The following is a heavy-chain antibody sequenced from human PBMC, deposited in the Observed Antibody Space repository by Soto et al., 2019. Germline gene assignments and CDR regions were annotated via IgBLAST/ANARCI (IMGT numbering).Heavy chain of an antibody. CDR2: IDPSDSQA. V-gene: IGHV5-10-1*01. CDR1: GYSFAGYW. Sequence: PGESLKISCKGSGYSFAGYWITWVRQKPGKGLEWMGRIDPSDSQAYYSPSFRGHVTISATKSITTVFLQWSSLKASDTAMYYCARASIVVVVAATPDAFDIWGRGTMVTVSS. D-gene: IGHD2-15*01. J-gene: IGHJ3*02. CDR3: ARASIVVVVAATPDAFDI.